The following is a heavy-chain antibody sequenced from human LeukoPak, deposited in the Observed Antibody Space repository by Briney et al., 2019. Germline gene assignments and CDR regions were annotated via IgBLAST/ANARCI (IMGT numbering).Heavy chain of an antibody. CDR1: GFTFSSYG. CDR3: GRVYTGYDSYGMDV. V-gene: IGHV3-30*03. Sequence: GGSLRLSCAASGFTFSSYGMHWVRQAPGKGLEWVAVISYDGSNKYDADSVKGRFTISRDNSKNTLYLQMRSLRAEDTAVYYCGRVYTGYDSYGMDVWGQGTTVTVSS. D-gene: IGHD5-12*01. CDR2: ISYDGSNK. J-gene: IGHJ6*02.